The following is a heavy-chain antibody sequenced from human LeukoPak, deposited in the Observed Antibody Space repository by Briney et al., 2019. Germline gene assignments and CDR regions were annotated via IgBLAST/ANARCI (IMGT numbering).Heavy chain of an antibody. Sequence: PGGSLRLSCAASGFTFSSYEMNWVRQAPGKGLEWVSYISSSSSTIYYADSVKGRFTISRDNAKNSLYLQMNSLRAEDTAVYYCARDAGFWSGYYEIDYWGQGTLVTVSS. J-gene: IGHJ4*02. CDR1: GFTFSSYE. CDR2: ISSSSSTI. V-gene: IGHV3-48*01. CDR3: ARDAGFWSGYYEIDY. D-gene: IGHD3-3*01.